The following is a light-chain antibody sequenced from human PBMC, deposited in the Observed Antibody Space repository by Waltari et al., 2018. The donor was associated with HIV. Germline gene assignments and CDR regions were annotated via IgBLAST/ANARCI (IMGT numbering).Light chain of an antibody. J-gene: IGKJ2*01. CDR3: QQSKSFPYT. Sequence: EIQMTQSQSSVSESVGDRVIITCRASQDINTWLAWYQQKPGKAPKLLIYATVNLQNGVPSRFSGSGSGTEFTLSITNLQPDDFATYYCQQSKSFPYTFGQGTNVEIK. CDR1: QDINTW. V-gene: IGKV1D-12*01. CDR2: ATV.